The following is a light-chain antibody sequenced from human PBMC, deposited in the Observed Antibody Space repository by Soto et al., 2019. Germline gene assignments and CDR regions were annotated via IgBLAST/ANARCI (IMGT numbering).Light chain of an antibody. CDR1: QSVCSGC. CDR3: QHYGTTPWT. CDR2: GAS. Sequence: ETVLTQSPATLSLSPGERVTLSCRASQSVCSGCLAWYQQKPGQSPRLLIYGASSRATGIPDRFSGSGSGTGFTLTISRLEPEDFAVYYCQHYGTTPWTFGQGTKVGIK. V-gene: IGKV3-20*01. J-gene: IGKJ1*01.